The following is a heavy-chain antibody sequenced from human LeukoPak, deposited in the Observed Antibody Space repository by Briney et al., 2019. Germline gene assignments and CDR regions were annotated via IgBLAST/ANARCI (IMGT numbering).Heavy chain of an antibody. J-gene: IGHJ6*02. CDR2: FDPEDGET. V-gene: IGHV1-24*01. Sequence: ASVKVSCKVSGYTLTELSMRWVRQAPGKGLEWMGGFDPEDGETIYAQKFQGRVTMTGDTSTDTAYMELSSLRSEDTAVYYCATRTSIVGASYYYYYYGMDVWGQGTTVTVSS. D-gene: IGHD1-26*01. CDR3: ATRTSIVGASYYYYYYGMDV. CDR1: GYTLTELS.